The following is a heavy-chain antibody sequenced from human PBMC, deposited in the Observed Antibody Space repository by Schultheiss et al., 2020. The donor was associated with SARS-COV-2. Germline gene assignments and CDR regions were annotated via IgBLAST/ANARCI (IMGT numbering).Heavy chain of an antibody. CDR3: ARHRIAARRGAFEY. Sequence: SQTLSLTCTVSGYSISSDNYWGWIRQPPGKGLEWIGEINHSGSTNYNPSLKSRVTISADTSKNQFSLRLNSVTTADTAVYYCARHRIAARRGAFEYWGQGTLVTVSS. V-gene: IGHV4-38-2*02. CDR1: GYSISSDNY. CDR2: INHSGST. D-gene: IGHD6-6*01. J-gene: IGHJ4*02.